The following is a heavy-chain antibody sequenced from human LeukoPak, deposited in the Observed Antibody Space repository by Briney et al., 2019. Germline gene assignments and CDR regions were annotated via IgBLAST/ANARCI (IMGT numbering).Heavy chain of an antibody. CDR3: VRGSSGSNWFDP. J-gene: IGHJ5*02. CDR1: GFTFSSYS. V-gene: IGHV3-21*01. Sequence: GGSLRLSCAASGFTFSSYSMNWVRQAPGKGLEWVSSISSSSSYIYYADSVKGRFTISRDNAKNSLYLQMNSLKAEDTAVHYCVRGSSGSNWFDPWGQGTLVTVSS. CDR2: ISSSSSYI. D-gene: IGHD6-19*01.